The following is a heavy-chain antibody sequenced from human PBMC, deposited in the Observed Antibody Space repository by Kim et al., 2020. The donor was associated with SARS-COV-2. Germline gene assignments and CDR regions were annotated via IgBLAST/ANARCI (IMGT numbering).Heavy chain of an antibody. CDR2: ISSSGSTI. CDR3: ARADEWLADYYYYGMDV. J-gene: IGHJ6*02. D-gene: IGHD3-3*01. Sequence: GGSLRLSCAASGFTFSSYEMNWVRQAPGKGLEWVSYISSSGSTIYYADSVKGRFTISRDNAKNSLYLQMNSLRAEDTAVYYCARADEWLADYYYYGMDVWGQGTTVTVSS. V-gene: IGHV3-48*03. CDR1: GFTFSSYE.